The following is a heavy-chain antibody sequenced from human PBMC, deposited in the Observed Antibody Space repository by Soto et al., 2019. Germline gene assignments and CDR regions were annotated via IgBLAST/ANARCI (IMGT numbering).Heavy chain of an antibody. J-gene: IGHJ4*02. CDR1: GFTFSSYA. Sequence: GGSLRLSCAASGFTFSSYAMSWVRQAPGKGLEWVSAISGSGGSTYYADSVKGRFTISRDTSKNTPYLQMNSLRAEDTAVYYCAKPFITMIVVVLGYWGQGTLVTVSS. V-gene: IGHV3-23*01. CDR2: ISGSGGST. D-gene: IGHD3-22*01. CDR3: AKPFITMIVVVLGY.